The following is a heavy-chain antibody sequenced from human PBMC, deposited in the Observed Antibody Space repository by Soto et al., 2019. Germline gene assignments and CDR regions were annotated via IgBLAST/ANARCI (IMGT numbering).Heavy chain of an antibody. V-gene: IGHV5-51*01. CDR3: ARRATNWHSVLY. D-gene: IGHD1-7*01. J-gene: IGHJ4*02. Sequence: PGESLKISCKASGYSFTTYWIAWVRQMPGKGLEWMGIIYPGDSDTRYSPSFQGQVTISADKSIDTAFLQWSSLQATDSAMYYCARRATNWHSVLYWGQGTQVTVSS. CDR1: GYSFTTYW. CDR2: IYPGDSDT.